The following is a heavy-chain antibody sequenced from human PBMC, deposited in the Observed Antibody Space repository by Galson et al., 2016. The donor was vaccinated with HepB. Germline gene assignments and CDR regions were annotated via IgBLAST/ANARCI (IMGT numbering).Heavy chain of an antibody. J-gene: IGHJ4*02. D-gene: IGHD4-17*01. V-gene: IGHV3-9*01. Sequence: SLRLSCAASGFTFHDHAMHWVRQTPGKGLEWVSGISWNSRNIGYADSVKGRFTISRDNAKNSVFLQMNSLRPGDTALYYCAKDGGEDWTTAKPDYWGQGTLVTVSS. CDR3: AKDGGEDWTTAKPDY. CDR1: GFTFHDHA. CDR2: ISWNSRNI.